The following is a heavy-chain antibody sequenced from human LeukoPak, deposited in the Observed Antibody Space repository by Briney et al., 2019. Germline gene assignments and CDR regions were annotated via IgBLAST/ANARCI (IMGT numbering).Heavy chain of an antibody. CDR2: ISGSGGST. J-gene: IGHJ3*01. D-gene: IGHD3-16*01. Sequence: GGSLRLSCAASGFTFSSYAMSWVRQAPGKGLEWVSAISGSGGSTYYADSVKGRFTTSRDNSKNTLYLQMNSLRAEDTAVYYCARDPYDKTDDALDLWGQGTKVTVSS. CDR3: ARDPYDKTDDALDL. V-gene: IGHV3-23*01. CDR1: GFTFSSYA.